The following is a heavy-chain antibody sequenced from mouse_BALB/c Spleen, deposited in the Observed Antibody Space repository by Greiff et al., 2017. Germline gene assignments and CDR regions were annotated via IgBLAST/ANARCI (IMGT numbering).Heavy chain of an antibody. J-gene: IGHJ2*01. CDR3: AGGNYFDY. Sequence: QVQLQQPGAELVKPGAPVKLSCKASGYTFTSYWMNWVKQRPGRGLEWIGRIDPSDSETHYNQKFKDKATLTVDKSSSTAYIQLSSLTSEDSAVYYCAGGNYFDYWGQGTTLTVSS. D-gene: IGHD1-1*02. CDR1: GYTFTSYW. CDR2: IDPSDSET. V-gene: IGHV1-69*02.